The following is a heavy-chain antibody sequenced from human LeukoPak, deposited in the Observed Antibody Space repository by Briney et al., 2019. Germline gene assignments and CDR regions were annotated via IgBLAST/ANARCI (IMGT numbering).Heavy chain of an antibody. CDR3: AKRSSSEYLYFDN. D-gene: IGHD6-6*01. V-gene: IGHV3-30-3*02. CDR1: GFTFSSYP. Sequence: GGSLRLSCAASGFTFSSYPMHWVRQAPGKGLEWVAVISYDGSNKYYADSVKGRFTISRDNSKNTLYLGMNSLRTEDTAVYYCAKRSSSEYLYFDNWGQGTLVTVSS. CDR2: ISYDGSNK. J-gene: IGHJ4*02.